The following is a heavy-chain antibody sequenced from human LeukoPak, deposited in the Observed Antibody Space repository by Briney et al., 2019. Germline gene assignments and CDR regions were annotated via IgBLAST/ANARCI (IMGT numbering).Heavy chain of an antibody. CDR2: INTDGSST. CDR1: GFTFSTYR. J-gene: IGHJ4*02. D-gene: IGHD1-7*01. V-gene: IGHV3-74*01. CDR3: ARYNWNYDY. Sequence: GGSLRLSCAASGFTFSTYRMHWVRQAPGKGLVWVSRINTDGSSTVYADSVKGRFTISRDNAENTLYLQMNSLRAEDTAVYYCARYNWNYDYWGQGTLVTVSS.